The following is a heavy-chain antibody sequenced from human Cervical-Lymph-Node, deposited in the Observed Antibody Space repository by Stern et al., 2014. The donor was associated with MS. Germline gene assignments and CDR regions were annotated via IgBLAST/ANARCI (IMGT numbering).Heavy chain of an antibody. CDR3: ARVGYSTHAFDI. Sequence: QDQLVQSGGGVVQPGRSLRLSCAASGFTFSSYAMHWVRQAPGKGLEWVAVISYDGSNKYYADSVKGRFTISRDNSKNTLYLQMNSLRAEDTAVYYCARVGYSTHAFDIWGQGTMVTVSS. CDR2: ISYDGSNK. J-gene: IGHJ3*02. V-gene: IGHV3-30*01. D-gene: IGHD1-26*01. CDR1: GFTFSSYA.